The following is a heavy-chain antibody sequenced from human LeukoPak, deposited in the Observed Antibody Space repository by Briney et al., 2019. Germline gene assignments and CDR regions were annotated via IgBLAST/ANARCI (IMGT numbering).Heavy chain of an antibody. CDR2: IYHSGST. J-gene: IGHJ4*02. CDR3: ARQGGIAAAGSIDY. D-gene: IGHD6-13*01. CDR1: GYSISSGYC. V-gene: IGHV4-38-2*01. Sequence: SETLSLTCAVSGYSISSGYCWGWIRQPPGKGLEWIGSIYHSGSTYYNPSLKSRVTISVDTSKNQFSLKLSSVTAADTAVYYCARQGGIAAAGSIDYWGQGTLVTVSS.